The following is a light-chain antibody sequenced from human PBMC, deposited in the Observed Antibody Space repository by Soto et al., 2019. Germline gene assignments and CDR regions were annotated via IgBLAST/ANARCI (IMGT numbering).Light chain of an antibody. V-gene: IGLV2-14*01. J-gene: IGLJ2*01. CDR1: SSDVGGYNY. Sequence: QSVLTQPASVSGSPGQSITISCTGTSSDVGGYNYVSWYQQHPGNAPKLMIYDVNNRPSGVSNRFSGSKSGNTASLTISGLQAEDEADYYCSSYTSSSTYVVFGGGTKLTVL. CDR2: DVN. CDR3: SSYTSSSTYVV.